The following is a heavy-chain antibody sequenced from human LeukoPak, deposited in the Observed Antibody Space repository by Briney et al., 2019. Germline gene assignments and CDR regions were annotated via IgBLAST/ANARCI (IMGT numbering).Heavy chain of an antibody. CDR3: AKDTAFWSGYYAH. CDR2: ISGSGGST. V-gene: IGHV3-23*01. CDR1: GFTFSSYA. J-gene: IGHJ4*02. D-gene: IGHD3-3*01. Sequence: PGGSLRLSCAASGFTFSSYAMSWVRQAPGKGLEWVSAISGSGGSTFYADSVKGRFTISRDNSKNTVYLQMNSLRAEDTAIYYCAKDTAFWSGYYAHWGQGTLVTVSS.